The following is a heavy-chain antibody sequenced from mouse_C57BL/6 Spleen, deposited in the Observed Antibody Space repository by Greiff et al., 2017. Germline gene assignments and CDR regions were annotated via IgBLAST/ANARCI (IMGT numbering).Heavy chain of an antibody. Sequence: EVKLVESGGGLVQPGGSLSLSCAASGFTFTDYYMSWVRQPPGKALEWLGFIRNKANGYTTAYSASVKGRFTISSDNSQNILYLKMNALRAEDSATYDYARCYYGSVNYYAMDYWGQGTSVTVSS. CDR2: IRNKANGYTT. V-gene: IGHV7-3*01. J-gene: IGHJ4*01. D-gene: IGHD1-1*01. CDR1: GFTFTDYY. CDR3: ARCYYGSVNYYAMDY.